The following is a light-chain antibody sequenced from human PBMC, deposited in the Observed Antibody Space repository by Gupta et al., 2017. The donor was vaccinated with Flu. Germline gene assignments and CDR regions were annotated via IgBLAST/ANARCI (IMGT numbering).Light chain of an antibody. Sequence: SYELTHPPSLSVSPGQTARITCSGDALPKRNAYWYQQKSGQAPVLVIYEDSERPSGIPERFSGSSSGTTVTLTISGVQTEDEADYYCQSADRNDPVVFGGGTRLTVL. V-gene: IGLV3-25*02. CDR2: EDS. CDR3: QSADRNDPVV. CDR1: ALPKRN. J-gene: IGLJ2*01.